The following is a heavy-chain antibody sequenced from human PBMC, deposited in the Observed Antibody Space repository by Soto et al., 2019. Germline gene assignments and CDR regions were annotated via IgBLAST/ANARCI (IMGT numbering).Heavy chain of an antibody. CDR3: ASWTGYPHGMEV. V-gene: IGHV3-48*03. Sequence: PGGSLRLSCAASGFTFSSYEMNWVRQAPGKGLEWVSYISISGSTIYYADSVKGRFTISRDNAKNSLYLQMNSLRAEDTAVYYCASWTGYPHGMEVWGQGTTVTVSS. D-gene: IGHD3-3*01. CDR1: GFTFSSYE. CDR2: ISISGSTI. J-gene: IGHJ6*02.